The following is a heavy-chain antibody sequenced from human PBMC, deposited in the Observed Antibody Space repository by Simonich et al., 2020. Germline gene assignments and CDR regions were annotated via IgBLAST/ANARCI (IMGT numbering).Heavy chain of an antibody. CDR3: ARASRGTWWYYYFDY. D-gene: IGHD2-15*01. Sequence: QVQLVQSGAEVKKPGASVKVSCKASGYTFTSYGISWVRQAPGQGLEWMGWISAYNVNTNSAQKHQGRVTMTTDTSTSTAYMELRSLRSDDTAVYYCARASRGTWWYYYFDYWGQGTLVTVSS. J-gene: IGHJ4*02. CDR1: GYTFTSYG. V-gene: IGHV1-18*01. CDR2: ISAYNVNT.